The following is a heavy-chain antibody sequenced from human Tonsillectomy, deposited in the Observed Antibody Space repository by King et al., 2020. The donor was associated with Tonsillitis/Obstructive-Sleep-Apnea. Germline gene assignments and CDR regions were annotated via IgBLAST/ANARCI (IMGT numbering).Heavy chain of an antibody. Sequence: VQLVESGAEVKKPGASVKVACTASGYTFTEYYMHWVRQAPGQGLEWMGWINPNNGARNNAQKFQGCITMTRDTSISTAYMELSRLKSDDTAVYYCARSLGGGGSFDIWGQGTMVTVSS. CDR1: GYTFTEYY. J-gene: IGHJ3*02. CDR2: INPNNGAR. CDR3: ARSLGGGGSFDI. D-gene: IGHD3-10*01. V-gene: IGHV1-2*04.